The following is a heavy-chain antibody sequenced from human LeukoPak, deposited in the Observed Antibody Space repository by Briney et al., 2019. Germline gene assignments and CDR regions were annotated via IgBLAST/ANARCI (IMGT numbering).Heavy chain of an antibody. V-gene: IGHV3-21*01. CDR2: ISAKSDNS. J-gene: IGHJ4*02. D-gene: IGHD3-10*02. CDR1: GLIFSSYA. CDR3: ARAEMWVLRGSDH. Sequence: GGSLTLSCAASGLIFSSYAFIWVRPARGEGREWVSFISAKSDNSYYADSVEGRFTVSRDNAKNSLFLQLNSLRAEDTAVYYCARAEMWVLRGSDHWGEGVPVTVSS.